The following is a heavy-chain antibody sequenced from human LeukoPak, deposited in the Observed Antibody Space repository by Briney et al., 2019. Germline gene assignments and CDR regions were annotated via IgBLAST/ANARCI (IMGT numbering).Heavy chain of an antibody. Sequence: SETLSLTCTVSGGSISSGGYYWSWIRQHPGKGLEWIGYIYYSGSTYYNPSLKSRVTISVDTSKNQFSLKLSPVTAADTAVYYCARDTAAATVDYWGQGTLVTVSS. CDR2: IYYSGST. V-gene: IGHV4-31*03. CDR3: ARDTAAATVDY. D-gene: IGHD6-13*01. J-gene: IGHJ4*02. CDR1: GGSISSGGYY.